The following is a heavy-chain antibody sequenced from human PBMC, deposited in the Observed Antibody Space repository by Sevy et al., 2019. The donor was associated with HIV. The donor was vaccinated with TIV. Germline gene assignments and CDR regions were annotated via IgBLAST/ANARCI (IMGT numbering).Heavy chain of an antibody. CDR2: INQDGSVK. Sequence: GGSLRLSCVASGFSLNNYWMNWVRQAPGKGLEWVANINQDGSVKYYVESVRGRFTISRDNARNLVFLQMSSLRVDDSALYYCVRAIAKDGSFWGQGTLVTVSS. D-gene: IGHD6-13*01. CDR1: GFSLNNYW. CDR3: VRAIAKDGSF. J-gene: IGHJ4*02. V-gene: IGHV3-7*01.